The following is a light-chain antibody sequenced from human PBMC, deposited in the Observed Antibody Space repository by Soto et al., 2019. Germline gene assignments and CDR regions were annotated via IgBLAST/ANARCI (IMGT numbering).Light chain of an antibody. CDR1: SSDVGTYNY. Sequence: QSALTQPASVSGSPGQSITISCTGTSSDVGTYNYVSWYQQHPGKAPKLIIREVSNRPSGITNRFSGSKSGNTASLTISGLHAEDEADYYCSSYTITIVLFGGGTKLTVL. CDR3: SSYTITIVL. V-gene: IGLV2-14*01. J-gene: IGLJ2*01. CDR2: EVS.